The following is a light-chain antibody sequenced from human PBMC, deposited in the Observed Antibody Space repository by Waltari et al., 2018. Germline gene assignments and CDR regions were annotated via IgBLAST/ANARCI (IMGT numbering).Light chain of an antibody. V-gene: IGLV2-11*01. CDR1: GDDIGGFAY. Sequence: QSALTQPPSVSGSPGQSVTISCTGIGDDIGGFAYVSWYQHDPGKAPKLLIYDVNKRPSAVPGRFSGSKAGNTASLTISRLQAEDESAYYCCSYAGTYSYVFGTGTEVTVL. CDR3: CSYAGTYSYV. CDR2: DVN. J-gene: IGLJ1*01.